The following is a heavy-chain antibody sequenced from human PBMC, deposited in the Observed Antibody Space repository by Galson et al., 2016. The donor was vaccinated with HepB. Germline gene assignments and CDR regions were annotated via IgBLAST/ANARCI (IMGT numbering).Heavy chain of an antibody. CDR1: GYTFTSYE. J-gene: IGHJ4*02. D-gene: IGHD3-10*01. CDR2: MNPNRGKT. Sequence: SVKVSCKASGYTFTSYEINWVRQATGQGLEWVGWMNPNRGKTAYAQKFQGRVTMTRNTSISTAYMELSSLRSEDTAVYYCARGTPHYYGSGSLIDYWGQGTLVTVSS. V-gene: IGHV1-8*01. CDR3: ARGTPHYYGSGSLIDY.